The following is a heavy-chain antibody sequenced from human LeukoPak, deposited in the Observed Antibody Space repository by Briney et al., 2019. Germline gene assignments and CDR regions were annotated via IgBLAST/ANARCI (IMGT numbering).Heavy chain of an antibody. CDR2: ISWNSGSI. Sequence: PGRSLRLSCAASGFTFDDYAMHWVRQAPGKGLEWVSGISWNSGSIGYADSVKGRFTISRDNAKNSLYLQMNSLRAEDTALYYCAKGTTYSSGFDYWGQGTLVTVS. V-gene: IGHV3-9*01. CDR3: AKGTTYSSGFDY. CDR1: GFTFDDYA. J-gene: IGHJ4*02. D-gene: IGHD6-19*01.